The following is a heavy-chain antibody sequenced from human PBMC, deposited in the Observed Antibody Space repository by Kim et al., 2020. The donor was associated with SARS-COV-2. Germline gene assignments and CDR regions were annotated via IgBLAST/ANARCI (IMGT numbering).Heavy chain of an antibody. Sequence: ASVKVSCKASGYTFTSYYMHWVRQAPGQGLEWMGIINPSGGSTSYAQKFQGRVTMTRDTSTSTFYMELSSLRSEDTAVYYCARDSRLVVLRYFDWPPPLYGMDVWGQGTTVTVSS. J-gene: IGHJ6*02. D-gene: IGHD3-9*01. V-gene: IGHV1-46*01. CDR2: INPSGGST. CDR3: ARDSRLVVLRYFDWPPPLYGMDV. CDR1: GYTFTSYY.